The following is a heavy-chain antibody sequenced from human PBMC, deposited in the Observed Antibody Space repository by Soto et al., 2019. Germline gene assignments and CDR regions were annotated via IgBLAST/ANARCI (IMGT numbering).Heavy chain of an antibody. J-gene: IGHJ5*02. CDR1: GFTFSSYA. CDR2: ISGSGGST. D-gene: IGHD2-15*01. V-gene: IGHV3-23*01. Sequence: SLRLSCAASGFTFSSYAMSWVRQAPGKGLEWVSAISGSGGSTYYADSVKGRFTISRDNSKNTLYLQMNSLRAEDTAVYYCAKDWGIVVVVAAPGAFDPWGQGTLVTVSS. CDR3: AKDWGIVVVVAAPGAFDP.